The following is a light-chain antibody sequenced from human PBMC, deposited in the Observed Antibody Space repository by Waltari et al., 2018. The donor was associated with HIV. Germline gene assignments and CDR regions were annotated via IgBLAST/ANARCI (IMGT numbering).Light chain of an antibody. J-gene: IGLJ1*01. Sequence: QSALTQPASVSGSPGQSITISCTGSSSDVGGYYFVSWYQKYPGKAPKVLIFDVNKRPSGVSTRFSGSKSGNTASLTISGLKAEDEADYYCCSYAGSSSLGVFGSGTKVTVL. CDR1: SSDVGGYYF. CDR3: CSYAGSSSLGV. V-gene: IGLV2-23*02. CDR2: DVN.